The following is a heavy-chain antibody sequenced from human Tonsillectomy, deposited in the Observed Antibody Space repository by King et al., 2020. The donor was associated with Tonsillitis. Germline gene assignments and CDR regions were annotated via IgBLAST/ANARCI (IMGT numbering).Heavy chain of an antibody. CDR1: GFTFSSFA. V-gene: IGHV3-23*04. D-gene: IGHD6-19*01. J-gene: IGHJ4*02. CDR2: ISGSGGST. CDR3: AKGGSGWYGGLDY. Sequence: VQLVESGGGLVQPGGSLRLSCAASGFTFSSFAMNWVRQAPGKGLEWVSTISGSGGSTYYADSVKGRFIISRGNSKNTLYLQMDSLRAEDTAVYYCAKGGSGWYGGLDYWGQGTLVTVSS.